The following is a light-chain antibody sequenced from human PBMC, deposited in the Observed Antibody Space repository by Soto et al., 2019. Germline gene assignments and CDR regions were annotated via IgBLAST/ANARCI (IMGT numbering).Light chain of an antibody. CDR3: QQYNNWPHT. Sequence: EIGMTQSPATLSVSPGERATLSCRASQSVSSKLAWFQQKPGQAPSLLIYGVSTRAIGVPVRFSGSGSGTEFTLTINSLQSEDFAVYYCQQYNNWPHTFGQGTKVDTK. V-gene: IGKV3-15*01. J-gene: IGKJ2*01. CDR2: GVS. CDR1: QSVSSK.